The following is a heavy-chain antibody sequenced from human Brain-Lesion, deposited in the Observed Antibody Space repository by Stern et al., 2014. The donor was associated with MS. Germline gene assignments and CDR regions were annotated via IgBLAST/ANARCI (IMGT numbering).Heavy chain of an antibody. CDR1: GLTVANEY. CDR3: AREGGDDDDYYGLDV. D-gene: IGHD5-12*01. V-gene: IGHV3-53*04. J-gene: IGHJ6*02. Sequence: EVQLVESGGGLVQPGGSLRLSCAASGLTVANEYMSWVRQAPGKGPEWVSLIYASGTTAYADSVKGRFIISRHNSENTLSLQMNSLRPEDTAVYYCAREGGDDDDYYGLDVWGPGTTVTVSS. CDR2: IYASGTT.